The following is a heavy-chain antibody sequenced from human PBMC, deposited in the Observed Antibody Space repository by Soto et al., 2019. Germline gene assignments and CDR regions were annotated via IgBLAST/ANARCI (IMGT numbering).Heavy chain of an antibody. Sequence: GASVKVSCKASGYTFTSYYMHWVRQAPGQGLEWMGIINPSGGSTSYAQKFQGRVTMTRDTSTSTVYMELSSLRSEDTAVYYCARDRLIGVVPAATAHGMDVWGQGTTVTVSS. CDR3: ARDRLIGVVPAATAHGMDV. J-gene: IGHJ6*02. CDR2: INPSGGST. D-gene: IGHD2-2*01. CDR1: GYTFTSYY. V-gene: IGHV1-46*01.